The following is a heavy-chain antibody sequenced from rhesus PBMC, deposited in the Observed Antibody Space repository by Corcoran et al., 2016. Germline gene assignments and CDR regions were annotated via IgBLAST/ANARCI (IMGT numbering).Heavy chain of an antibody. CDR3: AKYGGTSYKNFDH. V-gene: IGHV4-93*01. CDR1: GAPVSSSNW. Sequence: QMQLQESGPGLVKASETLSLTCNVSGAPVSSSNWWSWVCQSPGKVLGWIWDVYGGVGTLYHPSLKGRVTIATDTSRTQFSLKLNSVTAADTAMYYCAKYGGTSYKNFDHWGQGVLVTVSS. CDR2: VYGGVGT. D-gene: IGHD3-16*01. J-gene: IGHJ4*01.